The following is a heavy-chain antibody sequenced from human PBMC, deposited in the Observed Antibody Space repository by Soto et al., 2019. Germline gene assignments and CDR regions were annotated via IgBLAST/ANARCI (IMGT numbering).Heavy chain of an antibody. V-gene: IGHV4-59*01. J-gene: IGHJ5*02. D-gene: IGHD3-22*01. CDR2: IYYSGST. CDR1: GGSISSYY. CDR3: ARGLDYYDSSGPGGNWFDP. Sequence: PSETLSLTCTVSGGSISSYYWSWIRQPPGKGLEWIGYIYYSGSTNYNPSLKSRVTISVDTSKNQFSLKLSSVTAADTAVYYCARGLDYYDSSGPGGNWFDPWGQGTLVTV.